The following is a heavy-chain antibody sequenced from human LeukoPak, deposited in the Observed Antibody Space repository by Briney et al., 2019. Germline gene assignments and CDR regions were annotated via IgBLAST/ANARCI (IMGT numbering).Heavy chain of an antibody. J-gene: IGHJ6*03. CDR2: IYTSGST. CDR3: ARIGIAAAGTISYYYYMDV. Sequence: NSSETLSLTCTVSGGSISSGSYYWSWIRQPAGRGLEWIGRIYTSGSTNYNPSLKIRVTISVDSSKNQFSLKLSSATAADTAVYYCARIGIAAAGTISYYYYMDVWGKGTTATVS. V-gene: IGHV4-61*02. D-gene: IGHD6-13*01. CDR1: GGSISSGSYY.